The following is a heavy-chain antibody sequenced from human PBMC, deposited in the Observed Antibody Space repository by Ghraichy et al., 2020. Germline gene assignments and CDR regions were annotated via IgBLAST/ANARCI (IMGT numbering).Heavy chain of an antibody. V-gene: IGHV1-8*01. D-gene: IGHD2-2*01. CDR3: ARGDIVVVPAAIPYYYYYMDV. CDR2: MNPNSGNT. CDR1: GYTFTSYD. J-gene: IGHJ6*03. Sequence: ASVKVSCKASGYTFTSYDINWVRQATGQGLEWMGWMNPNSGNTGYAQKFQGRVTMTRNTSISTAYMELSSLRSEDTAVYYCARGDIVVVPAAIPYYYYYMDVWGKGTTVTVSS.